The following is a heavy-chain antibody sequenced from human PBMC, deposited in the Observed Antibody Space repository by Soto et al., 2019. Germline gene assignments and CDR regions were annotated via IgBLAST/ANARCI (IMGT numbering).Heavy chain of an antibody. Sequence: PVGSLRLSCASSVFSFGTYGMSWVRHSPGKWLEWVSSVTGSGVTTYYAESVKGRFTIFKDKPKNTLYLEMSSLRADDTAIYYCATIYKRSSWNYESWGEGTLVRVSS. D-gene: IGHD6-13*01. J-gene: IGHJ5*01. V-gene: IGHV3-23*01. CDR2: VTGSGVTT. CDR3: ATIYKRSSWNYES. CDR1: VFSFGTYG.